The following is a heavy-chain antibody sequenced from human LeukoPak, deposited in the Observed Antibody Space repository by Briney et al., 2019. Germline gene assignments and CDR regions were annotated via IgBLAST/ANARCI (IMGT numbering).Heavy chain of an antibody. Sequence: SQTLSLTCTVSGGSISSGGYYWSWLRQHPGKGLEWIGYIYYSGSTYYNPSLKSRVTISVDTSKNQFSLKLSSVTAADTAVYYCARDKRANGDYPTPSYWGQGTLVTVSS. D-gene: IGHD4-17*01. V-gene: IGHV4-31*03. CDR1: GGSISSGGYY. J-gene: IGHJ4*02. CDR3: ARDKRANGDYPTPSY. CDR2: IYYSGST.